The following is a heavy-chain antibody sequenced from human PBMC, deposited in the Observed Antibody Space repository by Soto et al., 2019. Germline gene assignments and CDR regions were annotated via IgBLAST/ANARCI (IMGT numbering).Heavy chain of an antibody. Sequence: GGSLRLSCAASGFTFSSYWMSWVRQAPGKGLEWVANIKQDGSEKYYVDSVKGRFTISRDNAKNSLYLQMNSLRAEDTAVYYCARESQGPYYDFWSGYYLNLNFDYWGQGTLVTVSS. D-gene: IGHD3-3*01. CDR3: ARESQGPYYDFWSGYYLNLNFDY. CDR1: GFTFSSYW. CDR2: IKQDGSEK. V-gene: IGHV3-7*04. J-gene: IGHJ4*02.